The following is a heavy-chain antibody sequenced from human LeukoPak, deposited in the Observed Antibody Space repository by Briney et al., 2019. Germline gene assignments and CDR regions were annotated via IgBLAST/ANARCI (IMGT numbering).Heavy chain of an antibody. D-gene: IGHD6-13*01. CDR1: GGSISSYY. V-gene: IGHV4-59*01. Sequence: SETLSLTCTVSGGSISSYYWNWIRQPPGKGLEWIGYIYYSGSTNYNPSLKSRVTISVDTSKNQFSLKLSSVTAADTAVYYCAREGWGSSSWTNFDYWGQGTLVTVSS. CDR2: IYYSGST. CDR3: AREGWGSSSWTNFDY. J-gene: IGHJ4*02.